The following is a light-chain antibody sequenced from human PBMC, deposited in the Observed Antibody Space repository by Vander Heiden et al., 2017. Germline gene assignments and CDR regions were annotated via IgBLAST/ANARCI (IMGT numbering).Light chain of an antibody. J-gene: IGKJ4*01. Sequence: IVLTQSPATLSLSPGERATLSCRASQSVSSYLAWYQQKPGQAPRLLIYDASNRATGIPARFSGSGSGTDFTLTISSLEPEDFAVYYCQQRSFPLTFGGGTKVEIK. CDR2: DAS. CDR1: QSVSSY. CDR3: QQRSFPLT. V-gene: IGKV3-11*01.